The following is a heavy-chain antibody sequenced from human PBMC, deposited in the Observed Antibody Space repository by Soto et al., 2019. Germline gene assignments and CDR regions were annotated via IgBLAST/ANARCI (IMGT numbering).Heavy chain of an antibody. J-gene: IGHJ5*02. CDR2: INHNSGGT. CDR3: SRGWGIAAPGPNWFDP. V-gene: IGHV1-2*02. D-gene: IGHD6-13*01. Sequence: ASVKVSCKASGYSLIGYYLHWVRQAPGQGPEWMGWINHNSGGTKYVQKFQGRVTMTRDTSISTAYLELGRLRSDDPAVYSCSRGWGIAAPGPNWFDPWGQGTLVTVSS. CDR1: GYSLIGYY.